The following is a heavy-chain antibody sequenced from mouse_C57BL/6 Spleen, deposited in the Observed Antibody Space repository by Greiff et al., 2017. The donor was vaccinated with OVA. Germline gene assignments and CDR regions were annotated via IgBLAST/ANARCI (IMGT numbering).Heavy chain of an antibody. J-gene: IGHJ1*03. CDR1: GYTFTSYW. V-gene: IGHV1-69*01. D-gene: IGHD2-1*01. Sequence: QVHVKQPGAELVMPGASVKLSCKASGYTFTSYWMHWVKQRPGQGLEWIGEIDPSDSYTNYNQKFKGKSTLTVDKSSSTAYMQLSSLTSEDSAVYYCARRRDGNGYFDVWGTGTTVTVSS. CDR3: ARRRDGNGYFDV. CDR2: IDPSDSYT.